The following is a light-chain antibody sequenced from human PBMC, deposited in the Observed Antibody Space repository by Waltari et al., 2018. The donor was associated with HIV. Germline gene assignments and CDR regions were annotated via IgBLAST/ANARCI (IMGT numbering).Light chain of an antibody. CDR1: SRDVGLYKF. V-gene: IGLV2-14*03. CDR3: SSYTASHTLL. Sequence: QSALTQPASFSGAPGQSITIPCTGSSRDVGLYKFVSWYRQSAGKAPKLVLFGFTTRPAGISNRFSGSMSGNTAFLTISGLLPEDEADYFCSSYTASHTLLFGGGTRVTVL. CDR2: GFT. J-gene: IGLJ2*01.